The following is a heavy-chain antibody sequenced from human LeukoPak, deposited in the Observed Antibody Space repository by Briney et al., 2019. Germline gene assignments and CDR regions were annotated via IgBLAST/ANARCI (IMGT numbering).Heavy chain of an antibody. J-gene: IGHJ4*02. Sequence: PGGSLGLSCAASGFTFSSYAMSWVRQAPGKGLEWVSVISGGGTSTYYADSVKGRFTISKDNSRNTLYLQMNSLRAEDTAVYYCAKTFIAVANPIDYWGQGTLVTVSS. CDR1: GFTFSSYA. D-gene: IGHD6-19*01. CDR3: AKTFIAVANPIDY. CDR2: ISGGGTST. V-gene: IGHV3-23*01.